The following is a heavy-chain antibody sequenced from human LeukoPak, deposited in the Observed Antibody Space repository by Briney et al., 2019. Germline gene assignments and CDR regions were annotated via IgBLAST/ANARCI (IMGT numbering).Heavy chain of an antibody. V-gene: IGHV3-48*04. Sequence: AGGSLRLSCAASGVTFSSSGMNWVRQATGKGLEWVSYIGSSSSSPIYFADSVKGRFSISRDNAKNSLYLQMNRLRAEDTAVYYCARGGGYAWDYWGQGTLVTVSS. J-gene: IGHJ4*02. CDR2: IGSSSSSPI. CDR1: GVTFSSSG. CDR3: ARGGGYAWDY. D-gene: IGHD5-12*01.